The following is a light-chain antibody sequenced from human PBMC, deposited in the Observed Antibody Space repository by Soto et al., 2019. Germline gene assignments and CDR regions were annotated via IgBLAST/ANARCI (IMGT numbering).Light chain of an antibody. V-gene: IGKV3-20*01. Sequence: EVVLTQSPGTLSLAPAERATLSCRASQSVDSSLLAWYQHKPGQAPRLVIYGASSRATGIPDRFSGSGSGTDFTRAISRLEPEDFAVYYCQLGGASVWTFGQGTKVEVK. J-gene: IGKJ1*01. CDR2: GAS. CDR3: QLGGASVWT. CDR1: QSVDSSL.